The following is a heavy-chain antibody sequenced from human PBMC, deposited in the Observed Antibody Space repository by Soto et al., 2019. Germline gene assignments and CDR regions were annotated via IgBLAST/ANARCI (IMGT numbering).Heavy chain of an antibody. CDR1: GFTFRNYA. J-gene: IGHJ3*02. CDR2: PRGGNDI. CDR3: ANDSINHNGIYDALDI. D-gene: IGHD3-3*02. V-gene: IGHV3-23*01. Sequence: VQLLESGGGLVQPGGSLRLSCEASGFTFRNYAMSWVRQAPGEGPKWVSTPRGGNDIFYPDSVKGRVTLSRDDSRNTLHLRMDSQRAEDTATYFCANDSINHNGIYDALDIWGQGTVVTVSS.